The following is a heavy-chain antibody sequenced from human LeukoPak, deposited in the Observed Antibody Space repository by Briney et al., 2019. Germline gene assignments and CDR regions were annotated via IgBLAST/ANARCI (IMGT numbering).Heavy chain of an antibody. CDR2: IYTSGST. CDR3: AREAGYYGSGSKDWFDP. D-gene: IGHD3-10*01. V-gene: IGHV4-4*07. Sequence: PSETLSLTCAVYGGSFSSYYWSWIRQPAGKGLEWIGRIYTSGSTNYNPSLKSRVTISVDTSKNQFSLKLSSVTAADTAVYYCAREAGYYGSGSKDWFDPWGQGTLVTVSS. CDR1: GGSFSSYY. J-gene: IGHJ5*02.